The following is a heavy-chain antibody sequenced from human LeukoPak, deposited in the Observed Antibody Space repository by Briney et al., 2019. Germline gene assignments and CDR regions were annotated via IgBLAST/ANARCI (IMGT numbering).Heavy chain of an antibody. V-gene: IGHV4-34*01. D-gene: IGHD3-22*01. CDR3: ARRGGYWFGAFDI. Sequence: GSLRLSCVASGFTFSSYGMHWVRQPPGKGLEWIGEINHSGSTNYNPSLKSRVTISVDTSKNQFSLKLSSVTAADTAAYYCARRGGYWFGAFDIWGQGTMVTVSS. CDR1: GFTFSSYG. CDR2: INHSGST. J-gene: IGHJ3*02.